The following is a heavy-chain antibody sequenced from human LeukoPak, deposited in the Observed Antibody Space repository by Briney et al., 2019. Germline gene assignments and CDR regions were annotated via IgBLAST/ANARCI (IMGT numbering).Heavy chain of an antibody. V-gene: IGHV1-69*04. CDR3: ARVTNGDAFDI. D-gene: IGHD1-1*01. CDR1: GGTFSSYA. J-gene: IGHJ3*02. CDR2: IIPILGIA. Sequence: GASVKVSCKASGGTFSSYAISWVRQAPGQGLEWMGRIIPILGIANYAQKFQGRVTITADESTSTAYMELSSLRSEDTAVYYCARVTNGDAFDIWGQGTMVTVSS.